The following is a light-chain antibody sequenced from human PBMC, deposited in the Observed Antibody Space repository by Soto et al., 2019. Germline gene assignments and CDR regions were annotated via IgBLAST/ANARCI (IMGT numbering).Light chain of an antibody. CDR1: SSDVGRYNS. V-gene: IGLV2-11*01. Sequence: QSALTQPRPVSGSPGQSVTVSCTGTSSDVGRYNSVSWYQQHPGKAPKRMIYDVSKRPSGVPDRFSGSKSGSTASLTIPGLQAEDEADYPCCSYAGRYAPVVFGGGTKLPVL. J-gene: IGLJ2*01. CDR2: DVS. CDR3: CSYAGRYAPVV.